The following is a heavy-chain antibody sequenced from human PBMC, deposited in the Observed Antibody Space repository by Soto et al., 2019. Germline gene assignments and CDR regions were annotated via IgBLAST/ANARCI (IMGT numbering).Heavy chain of an antibody. V-gene: IGHV1-46*02. CDR2: IHPSGGGS. J-gene: IGHJ4*02. CDR3: ARRTTVGTGNY. Sequence: ASVKVSCKSSGYPFNTYYLHWVRQAPGQGLEWMGMIHPSGGGSTYAQKFLGRVTMTMDSSTSTAYMELRSLRSDDTAVYYCARRTTVGTGNYWGQGTLVTVSS. D-gene: IGHD4-17*01. CDR1: GYPFNTYY.